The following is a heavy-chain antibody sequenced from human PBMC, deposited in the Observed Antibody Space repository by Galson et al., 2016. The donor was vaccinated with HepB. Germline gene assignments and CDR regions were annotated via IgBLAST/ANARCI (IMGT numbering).Heavy chain of an antibody. CDR2: ISASGDTT. CDR3: ANGKVPYLLTTFDE. Sequence: SLRLSCAASGFTFSSYAMTWVRQAPGKGLEWVSTISASGDTTYYADSVKGRFTISRDNAKNTLYLQMNSLRAEDTAVYYCANGKVPYLLTTFDEWGQGTLVTVSS. V-gene: IGHV3-23*01. J-gene: IGHJ4*02. D-gene: IGHD1-14*01. CDR1: GFTFSSYA.